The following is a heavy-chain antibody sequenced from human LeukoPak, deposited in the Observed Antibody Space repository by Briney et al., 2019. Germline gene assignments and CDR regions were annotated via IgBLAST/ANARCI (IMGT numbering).Heavy chain of an antibody. CDR1: GGSISSYY. Sequence: SETLSLTCTVSGGSISSYYWSWIRQPPGKGLEWIGYIYYSGSTNYNPSLKSRVTISVDTSRNQFSLKLSSVTAADTAVYYCARGYYYGSSGYYIDYWGQGTLVTVSS. J-gene: IGHJ4*02. CDR3: ARGYYYGSSGYYIDY. D-gene: IGHD3-22*01. CDR2: IYYSGST. V-gene: IGHV4-59*01.